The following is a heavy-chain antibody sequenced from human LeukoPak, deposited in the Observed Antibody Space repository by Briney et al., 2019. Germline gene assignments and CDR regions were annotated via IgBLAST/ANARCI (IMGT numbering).Heavy chain of an antibody. D-gene: IGHD2-2*01. Sequence: GGSLRLSCAASGFTFSSYEMNWVRQAPGKGLEWVSYISSSGSTIYYADSVKGRFTISRDNAKNSLYLQMNSLRAEDTAIYYYARATGGVVAPSYPSPHYYGMHVCRQATTVTVSS. CDR3: ARATGGVVAPSYPSPHYYGMHV. CDR1: GFTFSSYE. V-gene: IGHV3-48*03. CDR2: ISSSGSTI. J-gene: IGHJ6*02.